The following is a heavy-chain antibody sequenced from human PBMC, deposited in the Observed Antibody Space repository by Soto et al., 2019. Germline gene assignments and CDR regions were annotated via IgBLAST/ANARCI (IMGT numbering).Heavy chain of an antibody. J-gene: IGHJ6*03. V-gene: IGHV3-11*01. Sequence: QVQLVESGGGLVKPGGSLRLSCAASGFTFSDYYMSWIRQAPGKGLEWVSYISSSGSTIYYADSVKGRFTISRDNAKNSLYLQMNSLRAEDTAVYYCATTAASVLYYYYYMDVWGKGTTVTVSS. CDR3: ATTAASVLYYYYYMDV. CDR1: GFTFSDYY. D-gene: IGHD6-25*01. CDR2: ISSSGSTI.